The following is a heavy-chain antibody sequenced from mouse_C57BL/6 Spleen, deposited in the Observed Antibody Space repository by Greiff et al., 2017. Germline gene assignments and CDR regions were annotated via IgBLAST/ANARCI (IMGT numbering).Heavy chain of an antibody. CDR2: IRNKANNHAT. J-gene: IGHJ4*01. D-gene: IGHD1-1*01. CDR1: GFTFSDAW. V-gene: IGHV6-6*01. Sequence: EVQLVEFGGGLVQPGGSMKLSCAASGFTFSDAWMDWVRQSPEKGLEWVAEIRNKANNHATYYAESVKGRFTISRDDSKSSVYLQMNSLRAEDTGIYYCTRPIYYYGSSYLYAMDYWGQGTSVTVSS. CDR3: TRPIYYYGSSYLYAMDY.